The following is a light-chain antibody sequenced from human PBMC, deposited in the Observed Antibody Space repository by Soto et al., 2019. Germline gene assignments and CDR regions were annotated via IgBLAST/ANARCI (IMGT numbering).Light chain of an antibody. CDR1: QSVSSSY. V-gene: IGKV3-20*01. Sequence: EIVLTQSPGTLSLSPGERATLSCRTSQSVSSSYLAWYQQKPGQAPRLLIYGASSRATGIPDRFSGSGSGTDFTTTISRLDPEDFAMYYCQQYGRSPRTFGQGTKVDIK. CDR3: QQYGRSPRT. J-gene: IGKJ1*01. CDR2: GAS.